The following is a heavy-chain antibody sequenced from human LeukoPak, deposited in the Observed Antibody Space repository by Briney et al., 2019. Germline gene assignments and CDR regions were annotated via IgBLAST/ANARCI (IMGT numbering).Heavy chain of an antibody. Sequence: GGSLRLSCAASGFTFSSYAMHWVRQAPGKGLEWVAVISYDGSNKYYADSVKGRFTISRDNSKNTLYLQMNSLRAEDTAVYYCARDEFSGYYGVDYWGQGTLVTVSS. V-gene: IGHV3-30-3*01. D-gene: IGHD5-12*01. CDR2: ISYDGSNK. J-gene: IGHJ4*02. CDR1: GFTFSSYA. CDR3: ARDEFSGYYGVDY.